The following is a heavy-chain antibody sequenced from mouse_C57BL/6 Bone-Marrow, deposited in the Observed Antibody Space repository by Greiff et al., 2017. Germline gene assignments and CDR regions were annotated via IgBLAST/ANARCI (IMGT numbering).Heavy chain of an antibody. D-gene: IGHD2-10*01. CDR1: GYTFTSYW. Sequence: QVQLQQPGTELVQPGPSVKLSCKASGYTFTSYWMHWVKQRPGQGLEWIGNINPSNGGTNYNEKFKSKATLTVDKSSSTAYMQLSSLTSEDSAVYYCARDGTYYFFMDYWGQGTSVTVAS. V-gene: IGHV1-53*01. CDR3: ARDGTYYFFMDY. CDR2: INPSNGGT. J-gene: IGHJ4*01.